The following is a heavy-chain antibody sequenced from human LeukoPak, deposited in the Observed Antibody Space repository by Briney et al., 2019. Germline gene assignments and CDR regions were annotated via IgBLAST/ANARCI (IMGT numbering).Heavy chain of an antibody. D-gene: IGHD6-19*01. Sequence: PGGSLRLSCAASGFTFSTYAMHWVRQAPGKGLEWVTIISYDGSNRYYADSVKGRFTISRDNSKNTVYLQMNSLRAEDTAVYYCARDWRIAVAGHNCFDPWGQGTLVTVSS. CDR3: ARDWRIAVAGHNCFDP. CDR2: ISYDGSNR. J-gene: IGHJ5*02. CDR1: GFTFSTYA. V-gene: IGHV3-30*04.